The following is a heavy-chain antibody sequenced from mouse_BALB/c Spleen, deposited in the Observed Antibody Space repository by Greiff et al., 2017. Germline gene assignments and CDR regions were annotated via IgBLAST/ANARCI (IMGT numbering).Heavy chain of an antibody. CDR1: GYTFTSYD. D-gene: IGHD2-12*01. CDR3: ARTGCYDGFAY. J-gene: IGHJ3*01. CDR2: ICPGDGST. Sequence: QVQLQQSGAELVKPGASVKLSCKASGYTFTSYDINWVRQRPEQGLEWIGWICPGDGSTKYNEKFKGKATLPTDKSSSTAYMQLSRLTSEDSAVYFCARTGCYDGFAYWGQGTLVTVSA. V-gene: IGHV1S56*01.